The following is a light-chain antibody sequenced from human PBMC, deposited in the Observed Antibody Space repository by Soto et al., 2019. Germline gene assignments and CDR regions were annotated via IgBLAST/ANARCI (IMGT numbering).Light chain of an antibody. V-gene: IGKV3-11*01. Sequence: EIVLTQSPATLSLSPGERATPSCRASQSLSGTLAWFQQKPGQPPRLLIYGASNRATGIPARFTASGSGTDFTLTISSLEPEDFAVYYCQQRTLWPRTFGQGTKVEIK. CDR2: GAS. J-gene: IGKJ1*01. CDR3: QQRTLWPRT. CDR1: QSLSGT.